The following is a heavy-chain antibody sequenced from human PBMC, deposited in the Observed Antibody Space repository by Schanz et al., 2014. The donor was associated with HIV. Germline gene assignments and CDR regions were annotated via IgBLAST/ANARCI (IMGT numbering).Heavy chain of an antibody. J-gene: IGHJ4*02. Sequence: QVQLVESGGGVVQPGRSLRLSCAASGFTLSSYGMHWVRQAPGKGLEWVAVISYDGSNKYYADSVKGRFTISRDISKNTLYLQMNSLRAEDTAVYYCAKEEQQLGGVGGYHFDYWGQGTLVTVSS. V-gene: IGHV3-30*18. CDR2: ISYDGSNK. CDR1: GFTLSSYG. CDR3: AKEEQQLGGVGGYHFDY. D-gene: IGHD6-13*01.